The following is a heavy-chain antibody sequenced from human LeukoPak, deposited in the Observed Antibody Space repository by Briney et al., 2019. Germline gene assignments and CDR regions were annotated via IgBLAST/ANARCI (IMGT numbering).Heavy chain of an antibody. CDR1: GFTYSSSW. V-gene: IGHV3-7*04. CDR2: IKYDGIEK. CDR3: ARDTVVVPQGDAFDL. J-gene: IGHJ3*01. D-gene: IGHD2-2*01. Sequence: GGSLCPAWAAGGFTYSSSWGNWVRQFPGKSLGGVAYIKYDGIEKYHVDSVKGRFTISRDNAKNSLYLQMNSLRSEDTAVYYCARDTVVVPQGDAFDLWGQGTMVTVSS.